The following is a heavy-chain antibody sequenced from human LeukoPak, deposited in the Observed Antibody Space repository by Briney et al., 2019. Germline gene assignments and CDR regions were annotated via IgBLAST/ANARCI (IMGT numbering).Heavy chain of an antibody. CDR3: ARGRGYGSGSPLAY. D-gene: IGHD3-10*01. CDR1: GGSIGSGPYY. CDR2: IYYSGST. J-gene: IGHJ4*02. Sequence: SETLSLTCTVSGGSIGSGPYYWSWIRQHPGTGLEWIGYIYYSGSTYYNPSLKSRVTISVDTSKNQFSLKLSSVTAADTAVYYCARGRGYGSGSPLAYWGQGTLVTVSS. V-gene: IGHV4-31*03.